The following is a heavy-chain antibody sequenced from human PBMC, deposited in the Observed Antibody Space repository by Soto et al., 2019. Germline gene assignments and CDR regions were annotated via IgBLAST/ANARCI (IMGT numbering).Heavy chain of an antibody. CDR1: AYTFTNYG. Sequence: QVQLVQSGGEVKKPGASVKVSCKASAYTFTNYGISWVRQAPGQGLEWMGWISAYNGNINYAQKFRGRVTMTTDTSTSSAYLEVRSLRSDDTAVYYCARSGSSWYLREFDSWGQGTLVTVSS. CDR2: ISAYNGNI. D-gene: IGHD6-13*01. V-gene: IGHV1-18*01. CDR3: ARSGSSWYLREFDS. J-gene: IGHJ4*02.